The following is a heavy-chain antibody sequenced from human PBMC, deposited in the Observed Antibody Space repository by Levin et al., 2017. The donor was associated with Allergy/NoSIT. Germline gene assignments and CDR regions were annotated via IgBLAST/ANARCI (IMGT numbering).Heavy chain of an antibody. D-gene: IGHD3-10*01. CDR3: AQTYYYGSLNAGYYMDV. J-gene: IGHJ6*03. CDR2: IYYSGIT. Sequence: SETLSLTCTVSGGSITSYYWSFIRQPPGKGLEWIAYIYYSGITNYNPSLQSRVTISVDTSKSQFSLNLSSVTAADTAVYYCAQTYYYGSLNAGYYMDVWGKGTTVTVSS. V-gene: IGHV4-59*01. CDR1: GGSITSYY.